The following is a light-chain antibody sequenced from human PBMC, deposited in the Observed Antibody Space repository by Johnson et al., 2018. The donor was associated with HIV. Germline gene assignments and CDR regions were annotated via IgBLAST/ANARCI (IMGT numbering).Light chain of an antibody. J-gene: IGLJ1*01. V-gene: IGLV1-51*02. CDR3: GVWDSSLSAHYV. CDR1: SSNIGTNS. CDR2: ENN. Sequence: QSVLTQPPSVSAAPGQKVTISCSGSSSNIGTNSVSWYQQLPGTAPRLLIYENNKRPSGIPDRFSGSKSGTSATLGITGLQRGDEADYYCGVWDSSLSAHYVFGSATKIVVL.